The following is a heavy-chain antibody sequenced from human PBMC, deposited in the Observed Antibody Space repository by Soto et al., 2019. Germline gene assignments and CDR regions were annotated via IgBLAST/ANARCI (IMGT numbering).Heavy chain of an antibody. CDR3: ARACIAVAGGRVYYYYGMDV. J-gene: IGHJ6*02. Sequence: SETLSLTCAVYGGSFSGYYWSWIRQPPGKGLEWIGEINHSGSTNYNPSLKSRVTISVDTSKNQFSLKLSSVTAADTAVYYCARACIAVAGGRVYYYYGMDVWGQGTTVTDSS. V-gene: IGHV4-34*01. CDR2: INHSGST. D-gene: IGHD6-19*01. CDR1: GGSFSGYY.